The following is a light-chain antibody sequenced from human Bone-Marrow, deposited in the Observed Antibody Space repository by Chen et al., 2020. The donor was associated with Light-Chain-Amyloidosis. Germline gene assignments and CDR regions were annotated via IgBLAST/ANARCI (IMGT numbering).Light chain of an antibody. Sequence: DVVLTQSPLSLPVTLGQPASISCRSSQSLVYSDGNSYLNWFQQRPGQSPRRLIYKASTRDSGVQDRFSASGSGTDFTLMISRVEADDVGVYYCMQGTHWPWTFGQGTKVEI. J-gene: IGKJ1*01. CDR1: QSLVYSDGNSY. CDR2: KAS. V-gene: IGKV2-30*01. CDR3: MQGTHWPWT.